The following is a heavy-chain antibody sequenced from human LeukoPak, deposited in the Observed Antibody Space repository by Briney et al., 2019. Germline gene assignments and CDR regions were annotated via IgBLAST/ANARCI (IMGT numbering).Heavy chain of an antibody. CDR3: AKAYSSDWDYYSYYYMDV. J-gene: IGHJ6*03. D-gene: IGHD6-19*01. Sequence: PGRSLRLSCAASGFTFRSYGMHWVRQAPGKGLEWVAVIWSDGSNEYYVDSVKGRFTNSRDNSKNTLYLQLNSLRVEDTAVYFCAKAYSSDWDYYSYYYMDVWGKGTTVTVSS. CDR1: GFTFRSYG. V-gene: IGHV3-33*06. CDR2: IWSDGSNE.